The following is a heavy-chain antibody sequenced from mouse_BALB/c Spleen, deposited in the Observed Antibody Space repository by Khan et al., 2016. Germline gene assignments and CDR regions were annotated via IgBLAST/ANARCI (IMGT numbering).Heavy chain of an antibody. Sequence: QIQLVQSGPELKKPGKTVKISCKASGYTFTNYGMNWVKQAPGKGLKWMGWINTYSGESTYADDFKGRFAFSLETSANTPYLQINNLKNEDTATYFCARYRSYYGSSRYFDVWGAGTTVTVSS. CDR1: GYTFTNYG. J-gene: IGHJ1*01. V-gene: IGHV9-3-1*01. CDR3: ARYRSYYGSSRYFDV. CDR2: INTYSGES. D-gene: IGHD1-1*01.